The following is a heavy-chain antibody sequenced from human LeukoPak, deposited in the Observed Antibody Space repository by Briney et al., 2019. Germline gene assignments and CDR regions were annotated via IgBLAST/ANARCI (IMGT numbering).Heavy chain of an antibody. D-gene: IGHD4-11*01. CDR1: GGSISSYY. CDR3: ATASLTTTVTFYYYYYMDV. V-gene: IGHV4-59*01. CDR2: IYYSGST. J-gene: IGHJ6*03. Sequence: PSETLSLTCTVSGGSISSYYWSWIRQPPGKGLEWIGYIYYSGSTNYNPSLKSRVTISVDTSKNQFSLKLSSVTAADTAVYYCATASLTTTVTFYYYYYMDVWGKGTTVTVS.